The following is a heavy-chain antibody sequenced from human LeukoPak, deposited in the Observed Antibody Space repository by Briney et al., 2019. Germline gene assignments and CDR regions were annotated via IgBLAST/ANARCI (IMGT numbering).Heavy chain of an antibody. D-gene: IGHD3-10*01. J-gene: IGHJ4*02. Sequence: GASVKVSCKASGYTFTSYGISWARQAPGQGLEWMGWISAYNGNTNYAQKLQGRVTMTTDTSTSTAYMELRSLRSDDTAVYYCARDPGLLWFGELFGDYWGQGTLVTVSS. CDR2: ISAYNGNT. V-gene: IGHV1-18*01. CDR3: ARDPGLLWFGELFGDY. CDR1: GYTFTSYG.